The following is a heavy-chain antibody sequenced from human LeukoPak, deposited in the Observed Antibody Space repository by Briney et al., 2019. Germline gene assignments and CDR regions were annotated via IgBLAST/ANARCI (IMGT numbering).Heavy chain of an antibody. J-gene: IGHJ4*02. CDR1: GFIFNNYW. Sequence: RTGGSLRLSCAASGFIFNNYWMSWVRQAPGEGLEWVAHIKQDGSEKYYVDSVKGRFTISRDNAKNSLYLQMNSLTVEDTAVYFCAKGARTFDFWGQGTLVTVSS. V-gene: IGHV3-7*01. D-gene: IGHD1-7*01. CDR3: AKGARTFDF. CDR2: IKQDGSEK.